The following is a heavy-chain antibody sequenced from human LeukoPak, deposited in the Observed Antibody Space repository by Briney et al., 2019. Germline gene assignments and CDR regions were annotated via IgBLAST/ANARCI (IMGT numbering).Heavy chain of an antibody. Sequence: ASVKVSCKASGYSFTGYYMHWVRQAPGQGLEWMGWINPNSGGTNYAQKFQGRVTMTRDTSISTAYMELSRLRSDDRAVYYCARGTYGDYVDAFDIWGQGTMVTVSS. CDR1: GYSFTGYY. CDR2: INPNSGGT. D-gene: IGHD4-17*01. V-gene: IGHV1-2*02. J-gene: IGHJ3*02. CDR3: ARGTYGDYVDAFDI.